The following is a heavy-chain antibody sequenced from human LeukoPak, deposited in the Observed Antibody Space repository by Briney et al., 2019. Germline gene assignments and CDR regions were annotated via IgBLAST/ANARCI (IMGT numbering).Heavy chain of an antibody. CDR3: AASTLSATY. V-gene: IGHV3-30*03. D-gene: IGHD3-3*02. J-gene: IGHJ4*02. CDR1: GFTSSSYG. CDR2: ISYDGSNK. Sequence: GGSLRLSCAASGFTSSSYGMHWVRQAPGKGLEWVAVISYDGSNKYYADSVKGRFTISRDNSKNTLYLQMNSLRAEDTAVYYCAASTLSATYWGQGTLVTVSS.